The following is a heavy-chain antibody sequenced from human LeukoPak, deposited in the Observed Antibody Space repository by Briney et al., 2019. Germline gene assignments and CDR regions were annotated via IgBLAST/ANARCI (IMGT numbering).Heavy chain of an antibody. J-gene: IGHJ3*02. D-gene: IGHD3-22*01. Sequence: SETLSLTCTVSGGSISSSSYYWGWIRQPPGKGLEWIGSIYYSGSTYYNPSLKSRVTISVDTSKNQFSLKLSSVTAADTAVYYCARDPDYYDSSGYLVSAFDIWGQGTMVTVSS. V-gene: IGHV4-39*02. CDR1: GGSISSSSYY. CDR3: ARDPDYYDSSGYLVSAFDI. CDR2: IYYSGST.